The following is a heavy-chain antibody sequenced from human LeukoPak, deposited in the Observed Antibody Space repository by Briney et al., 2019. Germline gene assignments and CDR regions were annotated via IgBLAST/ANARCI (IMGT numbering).Heavy chain of an antibody. D-gene: IGHD3-22*01. CDR3: ARQGAGASYYDPTGLPRGAFDS. V-gene: IGHV5-51*01. CDR1: GYIFTNYW. CDR2: ILPGDSDT. Sequence: GESLKISCRASGYIFTNYWIAWVRWMPGEGLQWMGIILPGDSDTRYSPSFRGQVTISAKTSTRTAYLQWTSLRASDSAIYYCARQGAGASYYDPTGLPRGAFDSWGQGTTVTVSS. J-gene: IGHJ3*02.